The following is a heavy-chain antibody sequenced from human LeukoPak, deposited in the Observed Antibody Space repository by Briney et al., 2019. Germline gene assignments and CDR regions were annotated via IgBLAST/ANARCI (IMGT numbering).Heavy chain of an antibody. Sequence: PGGSLRLSCCASGFNFSIYGMHWVRQAPGKGLEWVAFIPYDGSNEYYADSVKGRFTISRDNSKNTLYLEMNSLRAEDTAMYYCAKDRGIAAAYYFMDVWGKGTTVTVSS. D-gene: IGHD6-13*01. V-gene: IGHV3-30*02. CDR3: AKDRGIAAAYYFMDV. J-gene: IGHJ6*03. CDR1: GFNFSIYG. CDR2: IPYDGSNE.